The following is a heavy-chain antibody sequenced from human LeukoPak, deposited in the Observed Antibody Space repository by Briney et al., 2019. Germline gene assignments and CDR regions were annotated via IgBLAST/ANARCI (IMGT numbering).Heavy chain of an antibody. CDR3: SREDF. CDR1: GYTFTDYY. CDR2: IHPNSGAT. V-gene: IGHV1-2*02. J-gene: IGHJ4*02. Sequence: GASVKASCKASGYTFTDYYLHWVRQASGQGLEWMGWIHPNSGATTYAQKFQGRVSMTRDTSINTVFMELSRLTFDDTAVYYCSREDFWGQGTLVTVSS.